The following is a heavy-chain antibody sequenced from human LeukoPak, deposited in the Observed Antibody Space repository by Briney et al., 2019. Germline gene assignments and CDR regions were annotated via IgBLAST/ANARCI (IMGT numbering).Heavy chain of an antibody. J-gene: IGHJ3*02. Sequence: SETLSLTCTVSGGSINNYYWSWIRRPAGKGLEWIGRIYTRGSTNYNPSLKSRVTMSVDTSKNQFSLKLSSVTAADTAVYYCARGRYCSADICSGGDAFDIWGQGTMVSVSS. D-gene: IGHD2-15*01. CDR2: IYTRGST. V-gene: IGHV4-4*07. CDR3: ARGRYCSADICSGGDAFDI. CDR1: GGSINNYY.